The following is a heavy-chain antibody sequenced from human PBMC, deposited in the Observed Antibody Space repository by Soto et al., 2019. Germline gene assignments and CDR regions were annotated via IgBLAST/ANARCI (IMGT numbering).Heavy chain of an antibody. CDR3: ARVGIGIYYYAGMDV. V-gene: IGHV1-18*01. CDR1: GYTFTSYG. Sequence: QVQLVQSGVEVKKPGASVKVSCKTSGYTFTSYGISWVRQAPGQGLEWMGWISGYNGNINYAQKVQGRVSITTDTSTSTAYMELRSLRSDDSAVYYCARVGIGIYYYAGMDVWGQGTTVTVSS. J-gene: IGHJ6*02. CDR2: ISGYNGNI. D-gene: IGHD2-21*01.